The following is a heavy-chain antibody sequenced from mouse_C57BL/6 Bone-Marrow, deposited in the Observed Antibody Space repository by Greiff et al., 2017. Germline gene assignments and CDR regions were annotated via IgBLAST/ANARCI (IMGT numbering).Heavy chain of an antibody. Sequence: VKLVESGPGLVAPSQSLSITCTVSGFSLTSYGVDWVRQSPGKGLEWLGVIWGVGGTNYNSALKSRLSISKDNSKNQVFLKMNSLQTDDTAMYYCARDYGSSYGYWYFDVWGTGTTVTVSS. CDR1: GFSLTSYG. J-gene: IGHJ1*03. CDR3: ARDYGSSYGYWYFDV. CDR2: IWGVGGT. V-gene: IGHV2-6*01. D-gene: IGHD1-1*01.